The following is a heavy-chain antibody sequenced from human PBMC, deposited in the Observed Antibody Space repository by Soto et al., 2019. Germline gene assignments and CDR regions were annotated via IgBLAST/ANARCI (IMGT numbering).Heavy chain of an antibody. CDR2: IDSGGTT. D-gene: IGHD3-22*01. V-gene: IGHV3-66*01. CDR3: ARDGVDSSGYYGFDY. J-gene: IGHJ4*02. Sequence: GGSLRLSCAASGFTVNSNYMNWVRQAPGKGLEWVSVIDSGGTTHYADSVKGRFTISRDNSKNTLYLQLNSLRAEDTAVYYCARDGVDSSGYYGFDYWGQGTLVTVSS. CDR1: GFTVNSNY.